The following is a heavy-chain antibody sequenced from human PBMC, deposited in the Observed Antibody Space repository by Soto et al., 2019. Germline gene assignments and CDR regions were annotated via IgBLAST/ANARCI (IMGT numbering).Heavy chain of an antibody. Sequence: GSLRLSCAASGFTFSSYTMNWVRQSPGKGLEWVSGVSGSGASKYSADSVKGRFNISRDNSNNTLFLQMNSLRAEDTAVYYCAITRLYDSIDYHRDGFDIWGQGTMVTVSS. J-gene: IGHJ3*02. V-gene: IGHV3-23*01. CDR3: AITRLYDSIDYHRDGFDI. D-gene: IGHD3-22*01. CDR2: VSGSGASK. CDR1: GFTFSSYT.